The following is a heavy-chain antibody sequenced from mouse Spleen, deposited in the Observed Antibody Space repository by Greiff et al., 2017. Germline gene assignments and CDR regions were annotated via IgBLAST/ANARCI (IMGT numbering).Heavy chain of an antibody. CDR1: GFSLTSYG. CDR3: ARESYDSYWYFDV. Sequence: VQLQQSGPGLVQPSQSLSITCTVSGFSLTSYGVHWVRQSPGKGLEWLGVIWSGGSTDYNAAFISRLSISKDNSKSQVFFKMNSLQADDTAIYYCARESYDSYWYFDVWGAGTTVTVSS. V-gene: IGHV2-2*01. J-gene: IGHJ1*01. CDR2: IWSGGST. D-gene: IGHD2-12*01.